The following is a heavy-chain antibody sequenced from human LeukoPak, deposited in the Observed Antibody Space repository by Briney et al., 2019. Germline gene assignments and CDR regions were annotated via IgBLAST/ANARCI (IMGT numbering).Heavy chain of an antibody. CDR3: ARVGVGSGWYFDY. Sequence: GGSLRLSCAASGFTFSDHYMSWIRQAPGKGLEWVSYISSSSSYTNYADSVKGRFTISRDNAKNSLYLQMNSLRAEDTAVYYCARVGVGSGWYFDYWGQGTLVTVSS. J-gene: IGHJ4*02. CDR2: ISSSSSYT. V-gene: IGHV3-11*06. D-gene: IGHD6-19*01. CDR1: GFTFSDHY.